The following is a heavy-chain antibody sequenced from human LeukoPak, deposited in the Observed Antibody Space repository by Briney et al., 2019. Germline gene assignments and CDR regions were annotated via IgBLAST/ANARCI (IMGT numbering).Heavy chain of an antibody. CDR3: ARSPRIAAASFDI. J-gene: IGHJ3*02. Sequence: SVKVSCKASGGTFSSYAISWVRQAPGQGLEWMGGIIPIFGTADYAQKFQGRVTITADESTSTAYMELSSLRSEDTAVYYCARSPRIAAASFDIWGQGTMVTVSS. CDR1: GGTFSSYA. D-gene: IGHD6-13*01. V-gene: IGHV1-69*01. CDR2: IIPIFGTA.